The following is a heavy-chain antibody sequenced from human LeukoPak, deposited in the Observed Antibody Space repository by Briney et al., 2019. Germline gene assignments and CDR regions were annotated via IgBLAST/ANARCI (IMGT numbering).Heavy chain of an antibody. D-gene: IGHD3-16*02. CDR1: GGSINSCL. J-gene: IGHJ4*02. CDR3: ARAGYTISSYRIDY. Sequence: SETLSLICSVSGGSINSCLWSWIRQPAGKGLEFIGRIYTTGRTNYNPSLKSRVSMPVDTSKNKFSLELRSVTAADTAVYFCARAGYTISSYRIDYWGPGALVTVSP. V-gene: IGHV4-4*07. CDR2: IYTTGRT.